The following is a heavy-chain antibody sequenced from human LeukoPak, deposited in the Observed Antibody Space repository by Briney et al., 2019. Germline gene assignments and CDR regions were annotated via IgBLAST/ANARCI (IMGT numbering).Heavy chain of an antibody. CDR2: ISVDGGDI. D-gene: IGHD4-23*01. V-gene: IGHV3-23*01. J-gene: IGHJ3*01. Sequence: PGGSLRLSCAASRFAFHNYAMTGIRRAPEGGLEGVSSISVDGGDIKYTDSAKGRFTISWDNSKGTLYLQMDSLRVEDTAVYYCGKDPNGNFIGAFDFWGQGTMVTVSS. CDR1: RFAFHNYA. CDR3: GKDPNGNFIGAFDF.